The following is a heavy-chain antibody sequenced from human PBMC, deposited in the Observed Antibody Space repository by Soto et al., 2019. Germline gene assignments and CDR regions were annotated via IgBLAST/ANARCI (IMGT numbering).Heavy chain of an antibody. V-gene: IGHV1-24*01. CDR3: ARFYSSGWYTDRPDAFDI. D-gene: IGHD6-19*01. CDR1: GYTLTELS. CDR2: FDPEDGET. Sequence: ASGKVSCKVSGYTLTELSMHWVRQAPGKGLEWMGGFDPEDGETIYAQKFQGRVTMTTDTSTDTAYMELRSLRSEDTAVYYCARFYSSGWYTDRPDAFDIWGQGKMVTASS. J-gene: IGHJ3*02.